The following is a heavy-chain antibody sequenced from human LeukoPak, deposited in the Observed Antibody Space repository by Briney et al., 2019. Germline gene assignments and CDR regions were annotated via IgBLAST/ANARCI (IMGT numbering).Heavy chain of an antibody. CDR2: ISSSSSYI. D-gene: IGHD6-13*01. CDR1: GFTFSSYS. V-gene: IGHV3-21*01. J-gene: IGHJ4*02. Sequence: PGGSLRLSCAASGFTFSSYSMNWVRQAPGKGLEWVSSISSSSSYIYYADSVKGRFTISRDNAKHSLYLQMNSLRAEDTAVYYCAKGVGSSSWYWREYFDYWGQGTLVTVSS. CDR3: AKGVGSSSWYWREYFDY.